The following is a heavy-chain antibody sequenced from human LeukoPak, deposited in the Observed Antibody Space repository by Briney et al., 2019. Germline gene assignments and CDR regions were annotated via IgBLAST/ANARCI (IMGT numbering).Heavy chain of an antibody. D-gene: IGHD4-23*01. V-gene: IGHV3-33*06. CDR3: AKANGGNNARFDY. Sequence: GGSLRLSCAASGFTFSTYGMHWVRQAPGKGLEWVAVIWYDGSNKYYADSVKGRFTISRDNSKNTLYLQMNSLRAEETAVYYCAKANGGNNARFDYWGQGTLVTVSS. J-gene: IGHJ4*02. CDR1: GFTFSTYG. CDR2: IWYDGSNK.